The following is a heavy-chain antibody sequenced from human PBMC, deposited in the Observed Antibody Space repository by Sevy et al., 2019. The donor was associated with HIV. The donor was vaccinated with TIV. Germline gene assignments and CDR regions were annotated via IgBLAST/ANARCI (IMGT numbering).Heavy chain of an antibody. J-gene: IGHJ4*02. CDR2: IYYSGST. V-gene: IGHV4-30-4*01. CDR1: GGSISSGDYY. CDR3: ASRGDYGVFDC. D-gene: IGHD4-17*01. Sequence: SETLSLTCTVSGGSISSGDYYWSWIRQPPGKGLEWIGYIYYSGSTYYNPSLKSRVTISVDTSKNQFSLKLSSVTAADTAVYYCASRGDYGVFDCWGQGTLVTVSS.